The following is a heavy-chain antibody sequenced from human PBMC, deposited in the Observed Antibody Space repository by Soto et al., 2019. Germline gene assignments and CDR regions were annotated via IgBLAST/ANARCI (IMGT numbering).Heavy chain of an antibody. CDR2: ISSSSSYI. J-gene: IGHJ4*02. D-gene: IGHD6-19*01. CDR3: ARDRFQSVAGPYYFDY. Sequence: GGSLRLSCAASGFTFSSYSRNWVRQTTGKGLEWVSSISSSSSYIYYADSVKGRFTISRDNAKNSLYLQMNSLRAEDTAVYYCARDRFQSVAGPYYFDYWGQGTLVTVSS. CDR1: GFTFSSYS. V-gene: IGHV3-21*01.